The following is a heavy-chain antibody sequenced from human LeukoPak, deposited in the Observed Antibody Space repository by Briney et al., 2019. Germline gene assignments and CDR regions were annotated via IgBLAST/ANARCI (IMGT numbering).Heavy chain of an antibody. CDR1: GGSISSYY. CDR3: AREGAVGVITLDDAFDI. J-gene: IGHJ3*02. CDR2: IYYSGST. Sequence: PSETLSLTCTVSGGSISSYYWNWIRQPPGKGLEWIGYIYYSGSTNYSPSLKSRVTISVDTSKNQFSLKLSSVTAADTAVYYCAREGAVGVITLDDAFDIWGQGTMVTVSS. D-gene: IGHD3-16*02. V-gene: IGHV4-59*01.